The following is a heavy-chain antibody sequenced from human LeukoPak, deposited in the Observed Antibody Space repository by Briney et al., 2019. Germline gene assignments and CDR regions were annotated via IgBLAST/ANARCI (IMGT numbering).Heavy chain of an antibody. CDR2: LFYSGST. Sequence: SETLSLTCTVSGGSISSYYWSWIRQPPGKGLEWIAYLFYSGSTDYNPSFESRVTISVDTSKNQFSLKLRSVTAADTAVYYCATVAVIRGVTYFDYWGQGTLVTVSS. J-gene: IGHJ4*02. CDR3: ATVAVIRGVTYFDY. CDR1: GGSISSYY. D-gene: IGHD3-10*01. V-gene: IGHV4-59*01.